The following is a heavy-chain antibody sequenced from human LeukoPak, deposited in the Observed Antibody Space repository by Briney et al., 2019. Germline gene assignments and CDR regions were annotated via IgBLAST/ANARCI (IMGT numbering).Heavy chain of an antibody. J-gene: IGHJ4*02. CDR3: AKDQHYGDYPSFDY. V-gene: IGHV3-9*01. CDR1: GFTFDDYA. CDR2: ISWNSGSI. Sequence: PGGSLRLSCAASGFTFDDYAMHWVRQAPGKGLEWVSGISWNSGSIGYADSVKGRFTISRDNAKNSLYLQMNSLRAEDTALYYCAKDQHYGDYPSFDYWGQGTLVTVSS. D-gene: IGHD4-17*01.